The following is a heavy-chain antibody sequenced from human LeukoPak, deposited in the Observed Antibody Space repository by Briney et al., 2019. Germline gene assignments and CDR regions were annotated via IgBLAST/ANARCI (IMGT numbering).Heavy chain of an antibody. CDR2: IKQDGSEK. CDR1: GFTFSAYS. D-gene: IGHD1-26*01. V-gene: IGHV3-7*01. CDR3: ARDPGPRVPPGSYSDY. Sequence: GGSLRLSCAASGFTFSAYSMSWVRQAPGKGLEWVANIKQDGSEKYYVGSVKGRFTISRGNAKNSLYLQMNSLRAEDTAVYYCARDPGPRVPPGSYSDYWGQGTLVTVSS. J-gene: IGHJ4*02.